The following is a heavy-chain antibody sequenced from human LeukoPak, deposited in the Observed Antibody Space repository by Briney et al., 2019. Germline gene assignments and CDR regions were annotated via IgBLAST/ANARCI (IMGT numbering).Heavy chain of an antibody. Sequence: PGGSLRLSCAASGFTFSNYAMRWVRQAPGKGLEWVSGISGSGDSTYYADSVKGRFTISRDNSKNTLYLQMNSLRAEDTAVYYCAKDGGIYYDSSGLESWGQGTLVTVSS. D-gene: IGHD3-22*01. J-gene: IGHJ4*02. V-gene: IGHV3-23*01. CDR1: GFTFSNYA. CDR2: ISGSGDST. CDR3: AKDGGIYYDSSGLES.